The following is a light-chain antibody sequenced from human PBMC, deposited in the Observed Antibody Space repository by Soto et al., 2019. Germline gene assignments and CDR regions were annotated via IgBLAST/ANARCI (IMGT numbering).Light chain of an antibody. J-gene: IGKJ4*01. CDR2: AAS. CDR3: QQSFSFPAT. V-gene: IGKV1-39*01. Sequence: DIQMTQSPSSLSASVGDRVTITCRASQSISDSLTWYQHKPGTAPKLLIYAASSLQSGVPSRFSGGGSGTDFTLTISSLQPEDFVTYFCQQSFSFPATFGGGTKVEIK. CDR1: QSISDS.